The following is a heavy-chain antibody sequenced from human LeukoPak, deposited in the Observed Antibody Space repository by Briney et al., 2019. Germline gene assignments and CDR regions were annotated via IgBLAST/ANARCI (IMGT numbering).Heavy chain of an antibody. D-gene: IGHD1-14*01. CDR3: AKGSGINHYHWIDP. V-gene: IGHV3-48*01. Sequence: GGSLRLSCAASGFTFTSYSMNWVRQAPVRGLEWLSYISSSSSTIYYADSVKGRFTISRDNSKNTLYLQMDSLRAEDTALYYCAKGSGINHYHWIDPWGQGTLVTVSS. CDR1: GFTFTSYS. CDR2: ISSSSSTI. J-gene: IGHJ5*02.